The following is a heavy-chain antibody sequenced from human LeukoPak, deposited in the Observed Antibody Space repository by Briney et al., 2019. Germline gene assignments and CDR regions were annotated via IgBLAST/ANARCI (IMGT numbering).Heavy chain of an antibody. CDR3: ARVPIEWSNLYFDY. CDR1: GYTLSDYY. V-gene: IGHV1-2*02. CDR2: INPNTGAT. Sequence: ASVKVSCKASGYTLSDYYVHWVRQAPGQGLEWMGMINPNTGATKTAQKFQVRVTMTGDTSINTASMELTSLTSGDAAVYYCARVPIEWSNLYFDYWGQGTHVTVSS. J-gene: IGHJ4*02. D-gene: IGHD2-8*01.